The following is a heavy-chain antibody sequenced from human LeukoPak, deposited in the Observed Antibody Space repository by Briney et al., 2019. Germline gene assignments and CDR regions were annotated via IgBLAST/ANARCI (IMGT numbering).Heavy chain of an antibody. V-gene: IGHV3-23*01. Sequence: GGSLRLSCAASGFTFSSYAMSWVRQAPGKGLEWVSAISGSGGSTYYADSVKGRFTISRDNSKNTLYLQMNSLRAEDTAVYYCAKESGWYLNQKYYFDYWGQGTLVTVSS. CDR2: ISGSGGST. D-gene: IGHD6-19*01. CDR3: AKESGWYLNQKYYFDY. J-gene: IGHJ4*02. CDR1: GFTFSSYA.